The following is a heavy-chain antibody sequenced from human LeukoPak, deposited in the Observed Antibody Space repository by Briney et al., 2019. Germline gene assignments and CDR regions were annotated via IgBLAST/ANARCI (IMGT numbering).Heavy chain of an antibody. CDR3: AKDKGTGGSYFSLLTDAFDI. V-gene: IGHV3-9*01. CDR2: ISWNSGSI. Sequence: PGGSLRLSCAASGFTFSSYWMSWVRQAPGKGLEWVSGISWNSGSIGYADSVKGRFTISRDNAKNSLYLQMNSLRAEDTALYYCAKDKGTGGSYFSLLTDAFDIWGQGTMVIVSS. J-gene: IGHJ3*02. D-gene: IGHD1-26*01. CDR1: GFTFSSYW.